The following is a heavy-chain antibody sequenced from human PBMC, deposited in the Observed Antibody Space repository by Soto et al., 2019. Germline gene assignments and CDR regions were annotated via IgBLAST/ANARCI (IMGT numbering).Heavy chain of an antibody. Sequence: LRLSCRASGFTFSNSWMHWVRHAPGKGLVWVSRINNVGSNTAYADSVKGRFTISRDNAKNTLYMQMNFLRVEDTAVYYCARDEGGPDVWGQGTTVTVSS. CDR3: ARDEGGPDV. CDR1: GFTFSNSW. CDR2: INNVGSNT. V-gene: IGHV3-74*01. J-gene: IGHJ6*02.